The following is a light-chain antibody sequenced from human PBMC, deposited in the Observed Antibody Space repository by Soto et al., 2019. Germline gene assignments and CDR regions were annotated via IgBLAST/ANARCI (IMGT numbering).Light chain of an antibody. V-gene: IGLV2-23*02. CDR1: SNDVGGYNL. J-gene: IGLJ3*02. CDR2: EVN. Sequence: QSALTQPASVSGSPGQSIPISCTGTSNDVGGYNLVSWFQQHPSKAPKLMISEVNKRPSGVSNRFSGSKSANTASLTISGLQAEDEADYYCCSHVGGSSPQWVFGGGTKVTVL. CDR3: CSHVGGSSPQWV.